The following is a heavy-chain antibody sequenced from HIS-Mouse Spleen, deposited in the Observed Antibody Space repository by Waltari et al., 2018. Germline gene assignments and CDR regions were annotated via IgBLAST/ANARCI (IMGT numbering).Heavy chain of an antibody. Sequence: QLQLQESGPGLVKPSETLSLTCTVSGGSISSSSYYWGWIRQPPGKGLEWIGSIYDSGSTYYNPTRKSRVTISVDTSKNQFSLKLSSVTAADTAVYYCARTRGYWYFDLWGRGTLVTVSS. CDR2: IYDSGST. CDR1: GGSISSSSYY. CDR3: ARTRGYWYFDL. J-gene: IGHJ2*01. V-gene: IGHV4-39*01. D-gene: IGHD3-10*01.